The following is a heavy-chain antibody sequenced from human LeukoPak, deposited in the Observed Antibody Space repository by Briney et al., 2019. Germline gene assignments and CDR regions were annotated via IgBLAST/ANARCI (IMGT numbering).Heavy chain of an antibody. Sequence: GGSLRLSCAASGLTFSDYYMSWIRQAPGKGLEWVSYISSSGSTIYYADSVKGRFTISRDNAKNSLYLQMNSLRAEDTAVYYCARGSLSYYDSSGRFDYWGQGTLVTVSS. D-gene: IGHD3-22*01. CDR2: ISSSGSTI. V-gene: IGHV3-11*01. CDR3: ARGSLSYYDSSGRFDY. CDR1: GLTFSDYY. J-gene: IGHJ4*02.